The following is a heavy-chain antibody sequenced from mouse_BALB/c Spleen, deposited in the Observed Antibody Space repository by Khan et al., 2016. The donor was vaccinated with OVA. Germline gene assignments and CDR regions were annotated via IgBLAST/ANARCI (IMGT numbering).Heavy chain of an antibody. J-gene: IGHJ4*01. CDR2: INTHSGVP. D-gene: IGHD2-14*01. V-gene: IGHV9-4*02. CDR1: GYTFTTAG. Sequence: QIQLVQSGPELKKPGETVRISCKASGYTFTTAGMQWVQKMPGKGLKWIGWINTHSGVPKYAEDFKGRFAFSLETSASIGYVQITNLKHGNTATYFCASGGAAFYRNDGGAMDYWGQGTSVTVSS. CDR3: ASGGAAFYRNDGGAMDY.